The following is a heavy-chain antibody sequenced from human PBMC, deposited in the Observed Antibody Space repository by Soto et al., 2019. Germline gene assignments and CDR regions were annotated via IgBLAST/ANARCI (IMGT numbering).Heavy chain of an antibody. CDR3: ARGYSSSWFFDY. Sequence: PSETLSLTCTVSGGSISSGGYYWSWIRQHPGKGLEWIGHIYYSGSTYYNPSLKSRVTIPVDTSKNQFSLKLSSVTAADTAVYYCARGYSSSWFFDYWGQGTLVTVSS. V-gene: IGHV4-31*02. D-gene: IGHD6-13*01. CDR1: GGSISSGGYY. J-gene: IGHJ4*02. CDR2: IYYSGST.